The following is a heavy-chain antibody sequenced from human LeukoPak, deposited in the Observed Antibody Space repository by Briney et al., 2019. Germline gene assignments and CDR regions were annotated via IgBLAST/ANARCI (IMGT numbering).Heavy chain of an antibody. V-gene: IGHV4-38-2*02. CDR2: IYRSGST. CDR1: GYSISSGYY. CDR3: ARDSSSWSPEYFQH. Sequence: SETLSLTCTVSGYSISSGYYWGWIRQPPGKGLEWIGSIYRSGSTYYNPSLKSRVTISVDTSKNQFSLKLSSVTAADTAVYYCARDSSSWSPEYFQHWGQGTLVTVSS. J-gene: IGHJ1*01. D-gene: IGHD6-13*01.